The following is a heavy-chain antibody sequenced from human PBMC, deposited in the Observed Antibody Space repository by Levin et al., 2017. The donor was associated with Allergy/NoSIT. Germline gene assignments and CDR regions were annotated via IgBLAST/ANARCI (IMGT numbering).Heavy chain of an antibody. CDR2: ISYDGSNK. CDR3: AKDSGGYSSSWYSAAADY. CDR1: GFTFSSYG. Sequence: PGGSLRLSCAASGFTFSSYGMHWVRQAPGKGLEWVAVISYDGSNKYYADSVKGRFTISRDNSKNTLYLQMNSLRAEDTAVYYCAKDSGGYSSSWYSAAADYWGQGTLVTVSS. D-gene: IGHD6-13*01. J-gene: IGHJ4*02. V-gene: IGHV3-30*18.